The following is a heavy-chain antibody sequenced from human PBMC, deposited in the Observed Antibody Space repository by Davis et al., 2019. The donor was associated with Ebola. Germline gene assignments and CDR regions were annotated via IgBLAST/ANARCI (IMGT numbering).Heavy chain of an antibody. Sequence: SETLSLTCTVSGGSISIYYWIWIRQPPGKGLEWIGYIYYSGSTNYNPSLKSRVTISVDTSKNQFSLKLSSVTAADTAVYYCARGVYSYGAQYYFDYWDQGTLVTVSS. CDR3: ARGVYSYGAQYYFDY. D-gene: IGHD5-18*01. CDR2: IYYSGST. CDR1: GGSISIYY. V-gene: IGHV4-59*01. J-gene: IGHJ4*02.